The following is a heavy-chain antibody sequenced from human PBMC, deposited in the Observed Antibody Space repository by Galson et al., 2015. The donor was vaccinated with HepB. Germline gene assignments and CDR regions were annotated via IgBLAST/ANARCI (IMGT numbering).Heavy chain of an antibody. V-gene: IGHV3-48*04. Sequence: SLRLSCAASGFTFSSHSMNWVRQAPGKGLEWTSYISTNNRTIYYADSVKGRFTISRDNAKNPLYLQMSSLRAEDTAVYYCVSEGSGYDLVPTDYWGQGTLVSVSS. D-gene: IGHD5-12*01. J-gene: IGHJ4*02. CDR2: ISTNNRTI. CDR3: VSEGSGYDLVPTDY. CDR1: GFTFSSHS.